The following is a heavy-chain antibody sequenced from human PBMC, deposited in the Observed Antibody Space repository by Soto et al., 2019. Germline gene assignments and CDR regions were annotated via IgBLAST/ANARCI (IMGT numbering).Heavy chain of an antibody. J-gene: IGHJ5*02. V-gene: IGHV4-39*01. CDR2: IYYSGST. Sequence: QLQLQESGPGLVKPSETLSLTCTVSGGSISSSSYYWGWIRQPPGKGLEWIGSIYYSGSTYYNPSLKRRVTISVDPSKNQFSLKLSSVTAAATAVYYCARLGLVVPAAMGWFDPWGQGTLVTVSS. CDR3: ARLGLVVPAAMGWFDP. CDR1: GGSISSSSYY. D-gene: IGHD2-2*01.